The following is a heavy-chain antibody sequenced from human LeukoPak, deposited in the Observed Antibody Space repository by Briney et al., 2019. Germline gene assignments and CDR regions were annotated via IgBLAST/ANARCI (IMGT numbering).Heavy chain of an antibody. J-gene: IGHJ4*01. CDR3: AKGIYSSGWSYFDY. V-gene: IGHV3-23*01. Sequence: QPGGSLRLSCAASGFTFSNSAMSWVRQAPGKGLEWASTLSGSGITTYYADSVKGRFTISRDNSKNTLYLQMNSLRAEDTAVYYCAKGIYSSGWSYFDYWGHGTLVTVSS. CDR2: LSGSGITT. D-gene: IGHD6-19*01. CDR1: GFTFSNSA.